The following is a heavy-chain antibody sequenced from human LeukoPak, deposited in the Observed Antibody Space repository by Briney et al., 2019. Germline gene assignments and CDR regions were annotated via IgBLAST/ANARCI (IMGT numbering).Heavy chain of an antibody. CDR1: GFTFSNYG. V-gene: IGHV3-33*06. Sequence: PGRSLRLSCAASGFTFSNYGMHWVRQAPGKGLEWVAVIWYDGSNKYYADSVKGRFTISRDNSKNTLYLQMHSLSAEDTAVYYCAKDFGYCSAGSCPAFDYWGQGTLVSVSS. CDR3: AKDFGYCSAGSCPAFDY. D-gene: IGHD2-15*01. CDR2: IWYDGSNK. J-gene: IGHJ4*02.